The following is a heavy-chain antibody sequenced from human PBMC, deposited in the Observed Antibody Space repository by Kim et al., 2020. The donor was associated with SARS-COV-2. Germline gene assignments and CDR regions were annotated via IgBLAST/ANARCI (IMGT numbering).Heavy chain of an antibody. CDR3: ARDEWLGARRTDY. D-gene: IGHD5-12*01. Sequence: SETLSLTCAVYGGSFNAYFWGWIRQSPGKGLEWIGEINQSGSTTYNPSLKGRVSMSLDKSKNQLSLKLSSVTAADTATYYCARDEWLGARRTDYCGQGTLVTVSS. J-gene: IGHJ4*02. V-gene: IGHV4-34*01. CDR1: GGSFNAYF. CDR2: INQSGST.